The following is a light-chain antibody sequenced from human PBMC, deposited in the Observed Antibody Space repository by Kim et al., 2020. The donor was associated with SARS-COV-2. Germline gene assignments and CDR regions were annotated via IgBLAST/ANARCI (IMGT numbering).Light chain of an antibody. J-gene: IGKJ1*01. CDR1: QSISSW. V-gene: IGKV1-5*03. CDR2: KAS. Sequence: ASVGDRVTITCRASQSISSWLAWYQQKPGKAPKLLIYKASSLESGVPSRFSGSGSGTEFTLTISSLQPDDFATYYCQQYNSPPWTFGQGTKVEIK. CDR3: QQYNSPPWT.